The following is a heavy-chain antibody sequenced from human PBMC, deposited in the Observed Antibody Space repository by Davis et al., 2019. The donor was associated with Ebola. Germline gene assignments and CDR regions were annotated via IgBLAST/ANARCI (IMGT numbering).Heavy chain of an antibody. V-gene: IGHV1-18*04. CDR2: INPHNGNT. J-gene: IGHJ3*02. Sequence: AASVKVSCKASGYTSTSYGITWVRQAPGQGLEWMGWINPHNGNTKYAQNVQGRVTMTTDTSTSTAYMELRSLRSDDTAIYYCAKPFRDGPNVPYDAFDIWGQGTMVTVSS. CDR1: GYTSTSYG. CDR3: AKPFRDGPNVPYDAFDI. D-gene: IGHD5-24*01.